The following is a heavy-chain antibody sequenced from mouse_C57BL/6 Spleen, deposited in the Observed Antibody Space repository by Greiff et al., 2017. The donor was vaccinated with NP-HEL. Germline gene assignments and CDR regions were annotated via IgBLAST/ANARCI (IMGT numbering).Heavy chain of an antibody. CDR2: INPNNGGT. Sequence: EVQLQQSGPELVKPGASVKISCKASGYTFTDYYMNWVKQSHGKSLEWIGDINPNNGGTSYNQKFKGKATLTVDKSSSTAYMELRSLTSEDSAVYYCERSDYDDGFAYWGQGTLVTVSA. V-gene: IGHV1-26*01. CDR1: GYTFTDYY. CDR3: ERSDYDDGFAY. J-gene: IGHJ3*01. D-gene: IGHD2-4*01.